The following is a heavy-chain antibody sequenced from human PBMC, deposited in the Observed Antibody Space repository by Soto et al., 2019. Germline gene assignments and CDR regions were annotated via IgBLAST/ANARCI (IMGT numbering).Heavy chain of an antibody. V-gene: IGHV3-11*01. CDR2: ISNSGRTI. D-gene: IGHD3-16*01. CDR1: GFSFSDYY. CDR3: ARLPYPWGCFDP. J-gene: IGHJ5*02. Sequence: QVQLVESGGALVKPGGSLRLSCAASGFSFSDYYMSWIRQAPGKGLEWISYISNSGRTIYYADSVKGRFTISRDNAKNSLYLQMNSLRVDDTAMYYCARLPYPWGCFDPWGQGTLVIVSS.